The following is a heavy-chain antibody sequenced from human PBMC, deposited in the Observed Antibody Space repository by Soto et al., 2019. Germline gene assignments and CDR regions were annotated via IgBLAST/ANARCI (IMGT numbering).Heavy chain of an antibody. CDR2: IWSDGNNK. CDR1: GFTFSSYG. Sequence: GGSLRLSCAASGFTFSSYGRHWVRQAPGKGLEWVAVIWSDGNNKYYADSVKGRFTISRDNSKKTLYLQMNSLRAEDTAVYYCARVFDTYYFDSWGQGNMVTVSS. V-gene: IGHV3-33*01. D-gene: IGHD3-9*01. J-gene: IGHJ4*02. CDR3: ARVFDTYYFDS.